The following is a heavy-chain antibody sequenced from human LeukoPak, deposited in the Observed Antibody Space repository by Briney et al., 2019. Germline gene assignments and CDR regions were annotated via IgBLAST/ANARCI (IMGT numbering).Heavy chain of an antibody. CDR2: ISSSGSTK. Sequence: PGGSLRLSCAASGFTFSDYYMSWIRQAPGKGLEWLSYISSSGSTKYYADSVKGRFTISRDNAKNSLYLQMNSLRAEDTAVYYCARDGYSGRVVVVMMDYWGQGTLVTVSS. CDR1: GFTFSDYY. D-gene: IGHD3-22*01. V-gene: IGHV3-11*04. J-gene: IGHJ4*02. CDR3: ARDGYSGRVVVVMMDY.